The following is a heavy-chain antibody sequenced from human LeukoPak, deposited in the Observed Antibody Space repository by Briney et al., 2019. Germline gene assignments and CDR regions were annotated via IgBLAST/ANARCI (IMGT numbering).Heavy chain of an antibody. D-gene: IGHD6-13*01. V-gene: IGHV3-21*01. J-gene: IGHJ2*01. CDR3: ARDYGSSWGSYWYFDL. Sequence: PGGSLRLSCAASGFSFSSYSLNWVRQAPGKGLEWVSSISSSSSYIYYADSVKGRFTISRDNAKNSLYLQMNSLRAEDTAVYYCARDYGSSWGSYWYFDLWGRGTLVTVSS. CDR2: ISSSSSYI. CDR1: GFSFSSYS.